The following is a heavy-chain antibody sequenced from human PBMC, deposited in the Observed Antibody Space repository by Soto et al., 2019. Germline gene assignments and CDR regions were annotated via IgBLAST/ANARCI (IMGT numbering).Heavy chain of an antibody. J-gene: IGHJ5*02. Sequence: TGGSLRLSCAASGFTFSSYAMNWVRQAPGKGLEWVSGISGSGGSTYYADSVKGRFTISRDNSKNTLYLQMNSLRAEDTAVYYCAKSDGDNWFDPWGQGTLVTVSS. CDR3: AKSDGDNWFDP. CDR1: GFTFSSYA. D-gene: IGHD4-17*01. CDR2: ISGSGGST. V-gene: IGHV3-23*01.